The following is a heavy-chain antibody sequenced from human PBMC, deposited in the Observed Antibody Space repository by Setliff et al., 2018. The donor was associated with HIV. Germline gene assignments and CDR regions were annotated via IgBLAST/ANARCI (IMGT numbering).Heavy chain of an antibody. V-gene: IGHV3-23*01. J-gene: IGHJ4*02. CDR3: AKARFITEWPLDY. D-gene: IGHD3-3*01. CDR1: GFSFSNYG. Sequence: GGSLRLSCAASGFSFSNYGMSWVRQAPGKGLEWVSGIRDSGVSVYYADSVMGRFTTSRDNSKNTLYLQMNSLRVEDTAVYYCAKARFITEWPLDYWGQGALVTVSS. CDR2: IRDSGVSV.